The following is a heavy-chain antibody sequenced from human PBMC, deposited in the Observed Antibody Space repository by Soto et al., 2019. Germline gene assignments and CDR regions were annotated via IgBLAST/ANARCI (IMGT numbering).Heavy chain of an antibody. CDR1: GFAFNDSA. CDR2: VRSKSNNYAT. Sequence: DVQVVHSGGGLVQPGGSLKLSCAASGFAFNDSAMHWVRQASGKGLEWVARVRSKSNNYATAYPASVKGRFIVSRDDSMGTTSLKMNSLKPEDTAIYYCTNNFVWGQGVLVTVS. CDR3: TNNFV. J-gene: IGHJ4*02. D-gene: IGHD2-15*01. V-gene: IGHV3-73*01.